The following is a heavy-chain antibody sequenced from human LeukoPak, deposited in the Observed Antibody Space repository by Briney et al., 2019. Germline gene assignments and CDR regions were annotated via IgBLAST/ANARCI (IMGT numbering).Heavy chain of an antibody. Sequence: ASVTVSCKDSGYALIAVAMHWLRLAPGKGLEWLGGIYLEEGKKLNAQKFQGRLSVTEDTLTDTAHMELSNLRSEDTAVYYWATQGRGRGMWYFDVGGGGTLVTVSS. CDR1: GYALIAVA. V-gene: IGHV1-24*01. J-gene: IGHJ2*01. D-gene: IGHD3-10*01. CDR2: IYLEEGKK. CDR3: ATQGRGRGMWYFDV.